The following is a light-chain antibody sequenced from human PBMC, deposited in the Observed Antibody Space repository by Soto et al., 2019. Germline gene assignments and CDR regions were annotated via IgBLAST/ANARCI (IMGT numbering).Light chain of an antibody. CDR2: QXX. CDR1: KLGDKY. V-gene: IGLV3-1*01. J-gene: IGLJ2*01. CDR3: XXXXXXTVV. Sequence: SYELTQPPSVSVSPGQTASITCSGDKLGDKYACWYQQKPGQSPXXXXXQXXXXXXXIPEXFSGSXXGNTATLTISGTQAXXXXXXXXXXXXXXTVVXGGGTKLTVL.